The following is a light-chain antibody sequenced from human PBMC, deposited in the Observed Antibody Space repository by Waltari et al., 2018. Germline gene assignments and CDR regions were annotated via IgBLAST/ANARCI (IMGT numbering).Light chain of an antibody. CDR2: GAS. CDR3: QQYGDSRWT. Sequence: ETVLTQSPGTLSLSPGERASLSCRASQSVTGSYITWYQQRPGQAPRLLIYGASNRATCIPDRFSGSRSGTEFTLTISRLGRDDFAVYYCQQYGDSRWTFGQGTKVEIK. CDR1: QSVTGSY. J-gene: IGKJ1*01. V-gene: IGKV3-20*01.